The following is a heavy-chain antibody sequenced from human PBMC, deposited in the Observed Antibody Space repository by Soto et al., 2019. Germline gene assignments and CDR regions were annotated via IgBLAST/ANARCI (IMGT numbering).Heavy chain of an antibody. Sequence: GGSLRLSCAASGFTFRTYAMTWVRQAPGKGLEWLSSITGSGDNTKYADSVKGRFTISRDNSRYTLYLQINSLRAGDTAVYYRARPSMSSPGTYWGQGTLVTVSS. V-gene: IGHV3-23*01. CDR3: ARPSMSSPGTY. CDR1: GFTFRTYA. CDR2: ITGSGDNT. J-gene: IGHJ4*02. D-gene: IGHD6-13*01.